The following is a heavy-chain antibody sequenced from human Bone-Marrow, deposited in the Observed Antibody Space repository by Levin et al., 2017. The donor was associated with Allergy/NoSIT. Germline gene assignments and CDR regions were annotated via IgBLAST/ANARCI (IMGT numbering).Heavy chain of an antibody. Sequence: GGSLRLSCAASGFRFSRFATSWVRHAPEKGLQWVSGISDDGELTDSVDSVKGRFTASRDNAKNTLYLQMTNLRVDDTAIYYCAKSISGAWANALDVWGQGTTVAVS. CDR2: ISDDGELT. CDR3: AKSISGAWANALDV. D-gene: IGHD2-21*02. V-gene: IGHV3-23*01. CDR1: GFRFSRFA. J-gene: IGHJ6*02.